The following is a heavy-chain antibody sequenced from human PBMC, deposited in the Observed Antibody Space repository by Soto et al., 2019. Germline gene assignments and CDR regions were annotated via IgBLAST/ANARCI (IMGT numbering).Heavy chain of an antibody. V-gene: IGHV6-1*01. CDR2: TYYRSKWYN. Sequence: KQSQTLSLTCAISGDSVSSNSAAWNWIRQSPSRGLEWLGRTYYRSKWYNDYAVSVKSRITINPDTSKNQFSLQLNSVTPEDTAVYYCARGGSGWYLGNYYYGMDVWGQGTTVTVSS. J-gene: IGHJ6*02. D-gene: IGHD6-19*01. CDR1: GDSVSSNSAA. CDR3: ARGGSGWYLGNYYYGMDV.